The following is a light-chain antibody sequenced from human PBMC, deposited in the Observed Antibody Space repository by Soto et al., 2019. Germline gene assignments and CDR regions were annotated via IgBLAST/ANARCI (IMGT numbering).Light chain of an antibody. CDR2: KAS. CDR1: QTISSW. Sequence: DIQMTQSPSSLSASVGDRVTITCRASQTISSWLAWCQQKRGKAPKLLIYKASTLKSGVPSRFSGSGSGTEFTLTISSLQPDDFATYYCQHYNSYSEAFGQGTRLEIK. CDR3: QHYNSYSEA. V-gene: IGKV1-5*03. J-gene: IGKJ5*01.